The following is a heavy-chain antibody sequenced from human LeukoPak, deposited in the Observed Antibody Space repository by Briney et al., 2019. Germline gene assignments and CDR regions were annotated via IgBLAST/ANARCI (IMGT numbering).Heavy chain of an antibody. Sequence: SETLSLTCTVSGGSISSYYWSWIRQPPGKGLEWIGYIYYSGSTNYNPSLKSRVTISVDTSKNQFSLKLSSVTAADTAVYYCARHNNWGFDYWDRGTLVTASS. CDR1: GGSISSYY. J-gene: IGHJ4*02. V-gene: IGHV4-59*01. CDR3: ARHNNWGFDY. D-gene: IGHD7-27*01. CDR2: IYYSGST.